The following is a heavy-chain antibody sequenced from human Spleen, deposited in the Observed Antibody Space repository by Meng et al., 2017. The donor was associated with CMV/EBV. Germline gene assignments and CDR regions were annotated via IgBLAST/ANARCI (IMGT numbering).Heavy chain of an antibody. D-gene: IGHD2-15*01. CDR2: INPSGGST. V-gene: IGHV1-46*01. CDR3: ARDSPTYCSGASCYGFDY. J-gene: IGHJ4*02. CDR1: GYTFTSYY. Sequence: ASVKVSCKASGYTFTSYYMHWVRQAPGQGLEWMGIINPSGGSTSYAQKFQGRVTMTRDTSTSTVYMELSSLRSEDTAVYYCARDSPTYCSGASCYGFDYWGQGTLVTVSS.